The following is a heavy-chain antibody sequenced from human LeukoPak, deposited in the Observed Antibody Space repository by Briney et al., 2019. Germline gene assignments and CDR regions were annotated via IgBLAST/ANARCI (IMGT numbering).Heavy chain of an antibody. CDR1: GFTFDDYA. Sequence: GGSLRLSCAASGFTFDDYAMHWVRQAPGKGLEWVSLISGDGGSTYYADSVKGRFTISRDNSKNSLYLQMNSLRAEDTALYYCARAQLELWFGDKDAFDIWGQGTMVTVSS. CDR3: ARAQLELWFGDKDAFDI. D-gene: IGHD3-10*01. V-gene: IGHV3-43*02. J-gene: IGHJ3*02. CDR2: ISGDGGST.